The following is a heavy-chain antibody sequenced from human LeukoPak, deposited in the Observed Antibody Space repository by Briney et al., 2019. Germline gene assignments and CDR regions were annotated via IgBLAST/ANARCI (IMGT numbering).Heavy chain of an antibody. V-gene: IGHV3-30*18. D-gene: IGHD3-22*01. J-gene: IGHJ4*02. CDR1: GFTFSSYG. CDR3: AKDLHYHNSSDYYFPLDY. CDR2: ISFDGSNK. Sequence: PGGSLRLSCAASGFTFSSYGMPWVRQAPGKGLEWVAVISFDGSNKYYADSVKGRFTISRDNSKNTLYLQMNSLTAEDTAVYYCAKDLHYHNSSDYYFPLDYWGQGTPVTVSS.